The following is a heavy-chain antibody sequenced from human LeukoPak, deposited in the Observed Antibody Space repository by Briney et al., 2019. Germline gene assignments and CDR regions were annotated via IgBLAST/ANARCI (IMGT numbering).Heavy chain of an antibody. D-gene: IGHD6-6*01. CDR2: IYYSGST. CDR3: ARHSYSTSAGPYDY. Sequence: SETLSLTCIVSGGSISSYYWSWVRQPPGKGLEWIGYIYYSGSTNYNPSLKSRVTISVATSKNQFSLKLSSVTAADTAVYYCARHSYSTSAGPYDYWGQGTLVTVSS. CDR1: GGSISSYY. V-gene: IGHV4-59*08. J-gene: IGHJ4*02.